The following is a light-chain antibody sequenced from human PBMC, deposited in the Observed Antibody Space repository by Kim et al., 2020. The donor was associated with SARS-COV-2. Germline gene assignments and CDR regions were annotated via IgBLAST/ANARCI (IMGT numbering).Light chain of an antibody. CDR3: QETYSMPPMCT. Sequence: DIQMTQSPSSLSASVGDRVIITCRASQSISNYLNWYQHKPGKAPKVLIYAASTLQTGVPSRFSGSGSGTEFTLTISGLRPEDLATYYCQETYSMPPMCTFGQGTKLEI. J-gene: IGKJ2*02. CDR2: AAS. V-gene: IGKV1-39*01. CDR1: QSISNY.